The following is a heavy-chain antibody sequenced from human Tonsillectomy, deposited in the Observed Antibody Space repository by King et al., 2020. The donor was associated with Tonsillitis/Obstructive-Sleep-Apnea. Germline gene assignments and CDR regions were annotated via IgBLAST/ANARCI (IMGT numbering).Heavy chain of an antibody. Sequence: QLVQSGGGLVQPGGSLRLSCAASGCTFSSYWMSWVRQAPGKGLEWVANIKQDGSEKYYVDSVKGRFTISRDNAKNSLYLQMNSLRAEDTAVYYCASGKYYYYYYYMDVWGKGTTVTVSS. D-gene: IGHD1-14*01. J-gene: IGHJ6*03. CDR2: IKQDGSEK. V-gene: IGHV3-7*02. CDR1: GCTFSSYW. CDR3: ASGKYYYYYYYMDV.